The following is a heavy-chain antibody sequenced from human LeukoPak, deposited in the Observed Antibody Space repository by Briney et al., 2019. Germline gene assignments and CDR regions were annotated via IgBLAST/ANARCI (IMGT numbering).Heavy chain of an antibody. V-gene: IGHV3-30*02. D-gene: IGHD7-27*01. CDR2: IRFDGNIK. CDR3: ARDLAWGAFDY. J-gene: IGHJ4*02. Sequence: GGSLRLSCAASGFIFHNYPMHWIRQTPDKRLEWVAFIRFDGNIKYYGDSVQGRFIISRDDSKNTLSLQMNSLRVEDTAVYYCARDLAWGAFDYWGQGTLVTVSS. CDR1: GFIFHNYP.